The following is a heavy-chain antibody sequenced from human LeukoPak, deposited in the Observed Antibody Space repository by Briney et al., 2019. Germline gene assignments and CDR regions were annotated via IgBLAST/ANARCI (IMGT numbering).Heavy chain of an antibody. J-gene: IGHJ4*02. V-gene: IGHV1-18*01. Sequence: ASVKVSCKASGYTFTSYGISWVRQAPGQGLEWMGWISAYNGNANYAQKLQGRVTMTTDTSTSTAYVELRSLRSDDTAVYYCAGDRTIFGVVIIDTGFDYWGQGTLVTASS. CDR2: ISAYNGNA. CDR1: GYTFTSYG. CDR3: AGDRTIFGVVIIDTGFDY. D-gene: IGHD3-3*01.